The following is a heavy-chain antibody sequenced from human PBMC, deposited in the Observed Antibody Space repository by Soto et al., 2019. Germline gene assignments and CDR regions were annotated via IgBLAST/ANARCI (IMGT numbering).Heavy chain of an antibody. CDR3: ARDQLATPIGYYYYGMDV. V-gene: IGHV4-31*03. J-gene: IGHJ6*02. CDR1: GGSISSSSYY. Sequence: SETLSLTCTVSGGSISSSSYYWSWIRQHPGKGLEWIGYIYYSGSTYYNPSLKSRVTISVDTSKNQFSLKLSSVTAADTAVYYCARDQLATPIGYYYYGMDVWGQGTTVTVSS. D-gene: IGHD2-15*01. CDR2: IYYSGST.